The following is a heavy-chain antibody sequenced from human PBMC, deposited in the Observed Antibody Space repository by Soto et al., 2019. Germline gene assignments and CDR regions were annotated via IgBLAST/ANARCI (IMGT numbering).Heavy chain of an antibody. D-gene: IGHD2-15*01. V-gene: IGHV4-4*02. CDR2: ISRTGTT. CDR3: ARDNSYSGGLFYALDL. CDR1: GGSVSSYYY. Sequence: SETLSLTCVVSGGSVSSYYYWTWVRQAPGKGLEWIGEISRTGTTTYSTSLKSRLTMSLDKSRNEFSLDLNSVTAADTAVYYCARDNSYSGGLFYALDLWGQGTMVTVSS. J-gene: IGHJ3*01.